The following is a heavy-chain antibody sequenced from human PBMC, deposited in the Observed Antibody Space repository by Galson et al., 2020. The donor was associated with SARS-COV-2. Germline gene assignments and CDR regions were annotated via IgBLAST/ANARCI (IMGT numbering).Heavy chain of an antibody. CDR2: IYHNGST. Sequence: SETLSLTCTVSGGSITSSDYYWSWNRQPPGKGLEWIGYIYHNGSTYYNPSLERRVTISVDMSRNQFSLKLSYVTAADTAVYYCARSYGGNEFTSLGPGTLVTFSS. CDR1: GGSITSSDYY. J-gene: IGHJ5*02. D-gene: IGHD2-15*01. CDR3: ARSYGGNEFTS. V-gene: IGHV4-30-4*01.